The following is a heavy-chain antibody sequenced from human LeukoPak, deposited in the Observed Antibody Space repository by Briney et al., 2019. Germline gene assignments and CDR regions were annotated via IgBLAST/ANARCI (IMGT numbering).Heavy chain of an antibody. CDR3: ARASLNDITEFYFDY. Sequence: GGSLRLSCAASGFTFSSYAMIWVRQAPGKGLEWISYISSSGSTIYYADSVAGRFTISRDNAKNSLYLQMNSLRAEDTAVYYCARASLNDITEFYFDYWGQGTLVTVSS. CDR2: ISSSGSTI. D-gene: IGHD1-1*01. V-gene: IGHV3-48*04. J-gene: IGHJ4*02. CDR1: GFTFSSYA.